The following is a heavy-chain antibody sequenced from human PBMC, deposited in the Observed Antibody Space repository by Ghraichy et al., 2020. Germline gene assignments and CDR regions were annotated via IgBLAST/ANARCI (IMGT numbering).Heavy chain of an antibody. Sequence: GGSLRLSCAASGFTFSSYSMNWVRQAPGKGLEWVSYISSSSSTIYYADSVKGRFTISRDNAENSLYLQMNSLRDEDTAVYYCARDDGQWLAYYYYGMDVWGQGTTVTVSS. J-gene: IGHJ6*02. V-gene: IGHV3-48*02. CDR1: GFTFSSYS. D-gene: IGHD6-19*01. CDR2: ISSSSSTI. CDR3: ARDDGQWLAYYYYGMDV.